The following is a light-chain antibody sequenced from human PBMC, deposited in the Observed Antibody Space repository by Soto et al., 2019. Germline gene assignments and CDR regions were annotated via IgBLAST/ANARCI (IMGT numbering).Light chain of an antibody. CDR2: DVT. CDR1: PSDIGAYNN. J-gene: IGLJ2*01. Sequence: QSVLTQPASVSGSPGQSITISCSGTPSDIGAYNNVSWYQHLPAKAPKVIIYDVTNRPSGVSSRFSGSKSGTTASLTISGLQAEDEANYYCGSYTISSTLMIFGGGTKLTVL. CDR3: GSYTISSTLMI. V-gene: IGLV2-14*03.